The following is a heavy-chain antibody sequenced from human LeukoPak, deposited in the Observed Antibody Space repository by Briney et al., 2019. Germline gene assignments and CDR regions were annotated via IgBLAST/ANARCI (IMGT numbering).Heavy chain of an antibody. V-gene: IGHV3-23*01. D-gene: IGHD3-10*01. Sequence: GGSLRLSCAASGFTFSSYAMTWVRQAPGKGLECVSAISGNGDDTYYADSVKGRFTISRDNSKITVYLQMNSLRAEDTAVYYCAKPHYSGSGSYSREDYWGQGTLDTVSS. CDR2: ISGNGDDT. J-gene: IGHJ4*02. CDR1: GFTFSSYA. CDR3: AKPHYSGSGSYSREDY.